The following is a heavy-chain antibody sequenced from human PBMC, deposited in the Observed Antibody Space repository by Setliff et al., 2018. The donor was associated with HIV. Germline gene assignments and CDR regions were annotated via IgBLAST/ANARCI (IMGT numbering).Heavy chain of an antibody. CDR1: GYSISSGYY. J-gene: IGHJ4*02. D-gene: IGHD3-22*01. Sequence: NPSETLSLTCTVTGYSISSGYYWAWIRQPPGKGLEWIGSIYYTGSTDYNPSLMSRVTISVDTSKNQFSLKLSSVTAADTAVYYCARGGRDFYDSSGYYWNYWGQGTLVTV. CDR2: IYYTGST. CDR3: ARGGRDFYDSSGYYWNY. V-gene: IGHV4-38-2*02.